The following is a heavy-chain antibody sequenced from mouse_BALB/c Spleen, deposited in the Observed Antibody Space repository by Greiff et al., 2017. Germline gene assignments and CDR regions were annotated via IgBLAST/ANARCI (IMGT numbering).Heavy chain of an antibody. CDR1: GFSLTSYG. CDR3: ARQGGPYDYDPAGFAY. D-gene: IGHD2-4*01. V-gene: IGHV2-6-2*01. J-gene: IGHJ3*01. Sequence: VHLVESGPDLVAPSQSLSITCTVSGFSLTSYGVHWVRQPPGKGLEWLVVIWSDGSTTYNSALKSRLSISKDNSKSQVFLKMNSLQTDDTAMYYCARQGGPYDYDPAGFAYWGQGTLVTVSA. CDR2: IWSDGST.